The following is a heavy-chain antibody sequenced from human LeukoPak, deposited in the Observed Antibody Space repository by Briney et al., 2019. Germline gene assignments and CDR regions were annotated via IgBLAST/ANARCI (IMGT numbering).Heavy chain of an antibody. V-gene: IGHV4-4*02. CDR3: AREYCSSTSCYFGDWFDP. Sequence: PSGTLSLTRAVSGGSISSSNWWSWVRQPPGKGLEWIGAIYHSGSTNYNPSLKSRVTISVDKSKNQFSLKLSSVTAADTAVYYCAREYCSSTSCYFGDWFDPWGQGTLVTVSS. CDR1: GGSISSSNW. J-gene: IGHJ5*02. CDR2: IYHSGST. D-gene: IGHD2-2*01.